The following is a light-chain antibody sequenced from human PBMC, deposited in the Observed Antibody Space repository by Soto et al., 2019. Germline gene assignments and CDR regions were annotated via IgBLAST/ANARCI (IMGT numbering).Light chain of an antibody. J-gene: IGKJ5*01. CDR2: GAS. CDR1: QSVSSY. V-gene: IGKV3-11*01. Sequence: SVLAQSPSSLALSRAERATLACRASQSVSSYLAWYQQKPGQAPRLLISGASNRATGIPARFSGSGSGTDFTLTISSLEPEDFAVYYSQHPYNWLITSGEGTRLEIK. CDR3: QHPYNWLIT.